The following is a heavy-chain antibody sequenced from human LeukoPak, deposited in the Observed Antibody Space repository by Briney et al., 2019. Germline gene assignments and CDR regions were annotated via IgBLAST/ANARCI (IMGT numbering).Heavy chain of an antibody. D-gene: IGHD5-18*01. Sequence: PGGSLRLSCAASGFTFSSYSMNWVRQAPGKGLEWVSYISSSSSTIYYADSVKGRFTISRVNAKNSLYLQMNSLRAEDTAVYYCATEGIQLWLPFDYWGQGTLVTVSS. V-gene: IGHV3-48*01. J-gene: IGHJ4*02. CDR3: ATEGIQLWLPFDY. CDR1: GFTFSSYS. CDR2: ISSSSSTI.